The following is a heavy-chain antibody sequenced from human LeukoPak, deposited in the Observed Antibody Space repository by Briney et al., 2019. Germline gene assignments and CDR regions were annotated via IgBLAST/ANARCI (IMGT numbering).Heavy chain of an antibody. Sequence: SETLSLTCSVSGSYINNYYWGWIRQAPGKGPEWIGSIYYSGKTYYNSSLRSRVTISLDTSKKQFSLNLFYVTAADTAMYYCTRANGYGFIDYWGQGTLVTVSS. CDR1: GSYINNYY. D-gene: IGHD3-10*01. J-gene: IGHJ4*02. CDR2: IYYSGKT. V-gene: IGHV4-39*07. CDR3: TRANGYGFIDY.